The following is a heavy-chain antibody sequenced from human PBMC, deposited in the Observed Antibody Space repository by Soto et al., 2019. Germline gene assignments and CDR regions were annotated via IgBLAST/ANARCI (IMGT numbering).Heavy chain of an antibody. CDR1: GDSISTVDYF. CDR2: IYKSTTT. J-gene: IGHJ5*01. CDR3: GRGRYCLTGRCFPNWFDS. V-gene: IGHV4-30-4*01. Sequence: PSETLSLTCSVSGDSISTVDYFWAWIRQPPGQALEYIGYIYKSTTTYYNPSFESRVAISLDTSKSQFSLTVTSVTAADTAVYFCGRGRYCLTGRCFPNWFDSWGQGTLVTVSS. D-gene: IGHD2-15*01.